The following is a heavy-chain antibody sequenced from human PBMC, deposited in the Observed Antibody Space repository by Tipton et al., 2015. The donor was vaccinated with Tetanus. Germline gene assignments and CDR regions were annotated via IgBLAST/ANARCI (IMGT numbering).Heavy chain of an antibody. CDR2: MYYSGTT. CDR3: ARATSTGPAYNWFDP. Sequence: GLVKPSQTLSLSCNVSGGLITTGGYSWTWIRQPPGKGLQWIGYMYYSGTTHYNPSLKSRVTISIDRSKNQLSLKLTSVTAADTAVYYCARATSTGPAYNWFDPWGQGTLVTVSS. D-gene: IGHD2-8*02. V-gene: IGHV4-30-2*01. J-gene: IGHJ5*02. CDR1: GGLITTGGYS.